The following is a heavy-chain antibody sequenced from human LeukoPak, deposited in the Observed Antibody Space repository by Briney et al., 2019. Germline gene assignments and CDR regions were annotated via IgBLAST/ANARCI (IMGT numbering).Heavy chain of an antibody. J-gene: IGHJ4*02. CDR3: ARENAIAATYDY. CDR1: GYTFTGYY. V-gene: IGHV1-2*02. CDR2: INPNSGGT. Sequence: ASVKVSCKASGYTFTGYYRHWVRQAPGQGLEWMGWINPNSGGTNYAQKFQGRVTMTRDTSISTAYMELSRLRSDDTAVYYCARENAIAATYDYWGQGTLVTVSS. D-gene: IGHD6-25*01.